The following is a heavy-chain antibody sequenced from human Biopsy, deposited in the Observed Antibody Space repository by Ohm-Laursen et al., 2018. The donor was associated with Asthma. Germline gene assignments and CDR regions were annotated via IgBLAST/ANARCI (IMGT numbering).Heavy chain of an antibody. CDR1: GYTFNSAG. CDR2: LSVYNGNT. D-gene: IGHD3-16*01. CDR3: ARAGDYSHYYEIDV. J-gene: IGHJ6*02. V-gene: IGHV1-18*01. Sequence: ASVKVSCKTSGYTFNSAGITWVRQAPGQGLEWMGWLSVYNGNTKDAQKLQDRVTMITDTSTSTAYMGLRRLRSDDTAVYFRARAGDYSHYYEIDVWGQGTTVTAS.